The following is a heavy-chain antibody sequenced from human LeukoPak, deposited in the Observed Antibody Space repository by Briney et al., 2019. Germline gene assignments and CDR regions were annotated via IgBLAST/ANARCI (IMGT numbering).Heavy chain of an antibody. CDR3: ARDTAVHIWSYYFDY. Sequence: ASVKVSCKASGYTFTSYYMHWVRQAPGQGLEWMGIINPSGGSTSCAQKFQGRVTMTRDTSTSTVYMELSSLRSEDTAVYYCARDTAVHIWSYYFDYWGQGTLVTVSS. CDR1: GYTFTSYY. CDR2: INPSGGST. V-gene: IGHV1-46*01. J-gene: IGHJ4*02. D-gene: IGHD3-10*01.